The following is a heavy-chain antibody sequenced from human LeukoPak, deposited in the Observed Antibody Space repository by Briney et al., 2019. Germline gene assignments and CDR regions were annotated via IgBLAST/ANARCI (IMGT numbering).Heavy chain of an antibody. Sequence: ASLKVSCKASGGTFSSYAISWVRQAPGQGLEWMAGISPIFGTAYYAQKFQGRFTITADKSKSTAYMELSSLRSEDTAVYYCATTATPLVVPAAPFYYYGMDVWGKGTTVTVSS. D-gene: IGHD2-2*01. CDR2: ISPIFGTA. J-gene: IGHJ6*04. CDR1: GGTFSSYA. V-gene: IGHV1-69*06. CDR3: ATTATPLVVPAAPFYYYGMDV.